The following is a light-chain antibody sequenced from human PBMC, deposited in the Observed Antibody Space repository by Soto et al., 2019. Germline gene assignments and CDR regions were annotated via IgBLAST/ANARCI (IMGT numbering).Light chain of an antibody. Sequence: EVVLTQSPGTLSLSPGERATLSCRASQIVTINSLAWYQQKPGQPPRLLIYAASTRAAAIPDRFSGSGSGTDFTLTISRLQPEDFALGYCHQYGDSPFTFGPGTRVDVK. CDR1: QIVTINS. CDR3: HQYGDSPFT. V-gene: IGKV3-20*01. CDR2: AAS. J-gene: IGKJ3*01.